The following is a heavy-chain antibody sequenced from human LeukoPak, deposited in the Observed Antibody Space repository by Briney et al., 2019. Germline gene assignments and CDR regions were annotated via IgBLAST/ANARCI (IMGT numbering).Heavy chain of an antibody. V-gene: IGHV3-74*01. CDR3: ARDARVGDPFDY. Sequence: GESLRLSCAASGFTFSNYWMHWVRQAPGKGLVWVSRIRIDGDTSYADSVRGRFTISRDNSKNTLYLQMNSLRVEDTAVYYCARDARVGDPFDYWGQGILVTVSS. CDR2: IRIDGDT. CDR1: GFTFSNYW. J-gene: IGHJ4*02. D-gene: IGHD4-17*01.